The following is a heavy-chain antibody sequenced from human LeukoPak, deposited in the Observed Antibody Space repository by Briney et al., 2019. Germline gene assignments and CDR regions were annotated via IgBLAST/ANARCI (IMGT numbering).Heavy chain of an antibody. Sequence: SQTLSLTCAVSGGSISSGGYSWSRIRQPPGKGLEWIGYIYHSGSTYYNPSLKSRVTISVDTSKNQFSLKLSSVTAADTAVYYCARGQGGSSHYYDRGTYYFDYWGQGTLVTVSS. CDR2: IYHSGST. V-gene: IGHV4-30-2*01. D-gene: IGHD3-22*01. CDR1: GGSISSGGYS. CDR3: ARGQGGSSHYYDRGTYYFDY. J-gene: IGHJ4*02.